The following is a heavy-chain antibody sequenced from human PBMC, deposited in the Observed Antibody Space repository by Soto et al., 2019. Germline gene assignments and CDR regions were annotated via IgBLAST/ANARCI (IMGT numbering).Heavy chain of an antibody. Sequence: ASVKVSCKSSGYSFTTYAIHWVRQAPGQRLQWMGWINAGSGNTKYSQDFQGRVTFTRDTAATTTFMELSSLRSEDTAVYYCARNFDIAATGTAFDSWGRGVLVTVSS. V-gene: IGHV1-3*01. CDR3: ARNFDIAATGTAFDS. CDR2: INAGSGNT. D-gene: IGHD6-13*01. J-gene: IGHJ4*02. CDR1: GYSFTTYA.